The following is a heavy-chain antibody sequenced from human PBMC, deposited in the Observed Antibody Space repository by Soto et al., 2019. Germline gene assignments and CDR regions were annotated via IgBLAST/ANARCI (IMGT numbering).Heavy chain of an antibody. CDR3: ARGRLFRGYPLRYGMDV. J-gene: IGHJ6*02. V-gene: IGHV4-34*01. CDR1: GGSFSGYY. D-gene: IGHD2-21*01. Sequence: QVQLQQWGAGLLKPSETLSLTCAVYGGSFSGYYWSWIRQPPGKGLEWIGEINHSGSTNYNPSLKSQVTISAXXSXNXXSLKLSAVTAADTAVYYCARGRLFRGYPLRYGMDVWGQGTTVTVSS. CDR2: INHSGST.